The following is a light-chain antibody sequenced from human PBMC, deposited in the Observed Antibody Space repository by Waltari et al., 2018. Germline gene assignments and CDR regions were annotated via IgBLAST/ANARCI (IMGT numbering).Light chain of an antibody. V-gene: IGLV2-11*01. Sequence: QSALTQPRSVSGSPGQSVTISCTGTSSDVGGYNYVSWYQQHPGKAPKHMIYDVSKRPSGVPDRFSRSKSLNTASLTISGLQAEDDADYYCCSYADRYTWVFGGGTKLTVL. CDR3: CSYADRYTWV. CDR2: DVS. CDR1: SSDVGGYNY. J-gene: IGLJ3*02.